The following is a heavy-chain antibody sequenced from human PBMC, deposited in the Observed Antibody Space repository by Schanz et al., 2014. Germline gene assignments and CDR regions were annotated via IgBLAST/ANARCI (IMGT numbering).Heavy chain of an antibody. CDR2: IYFNGIT. CDR1: GDSISSGSYY. Sequence: QVQLQESGPGLVRPSQTLSLTCTVSGDSISSGSYYWSWIRQHPGKGLEWIGYIYFNGITYYKPSLKARLIISVDTSKNQFSLKLSSVTAADTAVYYCARPDARSRAFGVWGQGTLVTVSS. D-gene: IGHD2-8*01. CDR3: ARPDARSRAFGV. V-gene: IGHV4-31*03. J-gene: IGHJ3*01.